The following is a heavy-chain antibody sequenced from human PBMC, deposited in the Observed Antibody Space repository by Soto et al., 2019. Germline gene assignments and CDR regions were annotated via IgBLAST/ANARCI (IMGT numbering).Heavy chain of an antibody. D-gene: IGHD6-19*01. Sequence: PGGSLRLSCAASGFPFRDYAMNWVRQAPGKGLEWVSDISGNGDSARYADSVKGRFTVSRDNSRDTLYLQMNSLRVDDTAVHYCGKERRGSGWYVCNFCGQGTLVTVSS. V-gene: IGHV3-23*01. CDR1: GFPFRDYA. CDR2: ISGNGDSA. J-gene: IGHJ4*02. CDR3: GKERRGSGWYVCNF.